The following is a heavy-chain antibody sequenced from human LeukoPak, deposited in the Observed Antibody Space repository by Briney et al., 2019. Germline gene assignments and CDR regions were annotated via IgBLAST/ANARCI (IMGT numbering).Heavy chain of an antibody. CDR2: ISYDGSNK. CDR3: AKDDSRVLFAPGPITN. Sequence: GGSLRLSCAASGFTFSSYGMHWVRQAPGKGLEWVAVISYDGSNKYYADSVKGRFTISRDNSKNTLYLQMNSLRAEDTAVYYCAKDDSRVLFAPGPITNWGQGTLVTVSS. CDR1: GFTFSSYG. J-gene: IGHJ4*02. V-gene: IGHV3-30*18. D-gene: IGHD3-10*02.